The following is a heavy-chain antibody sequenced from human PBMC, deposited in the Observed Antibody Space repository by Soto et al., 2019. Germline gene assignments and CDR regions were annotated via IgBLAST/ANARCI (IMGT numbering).Heavy chain of an antibody. CDR2: MSYDGSNK. V-gene: IGHV3-30*18. J-gene: IGHJ4*02. Sequence: QVQLVESGGGVVQPGRSLRLSCAASGFTFTSYGMHWVRQAPGKGLEWVAVMSYDGSNKYYADSVKGRFTISRDTSKDTLYLKMNSLRAEDTAVYYCAKQWLDYFDYWGQGTLVTVSS. CDR3: AKQWLDYFDY. D-gene: IGHD6-19*01. CDR1: GFTFTSYG.